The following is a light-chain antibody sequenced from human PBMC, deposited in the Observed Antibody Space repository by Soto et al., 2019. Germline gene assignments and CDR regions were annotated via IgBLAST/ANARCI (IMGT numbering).Light chain of an antibody. CDR3: QQSYSTPYT. J-gene: IGKJ2*01. Sequence: DIQMTQSPSSLSASVGDRVTITCRASQGISSYLAWYQQKPGKAPKLLIYAASSLQSGVPSRFSGSGSGTDFTLTISSLQPEDFATYYCQQSYSTPYTFGQGTKVDIK. CDR1: QGISSY. CDR2: AAS. V-gene: IGKV1-39*01.